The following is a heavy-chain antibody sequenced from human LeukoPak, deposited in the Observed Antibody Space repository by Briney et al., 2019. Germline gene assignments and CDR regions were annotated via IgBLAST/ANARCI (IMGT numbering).Heavy chain of an antibody. D-gene: IGHD3-22*01. CDR1: GGSVSSGSHY. CDR2: MSYSGRT. V-gene: IGHV4-61*01. CDR3: ARDTRTYYYDSSGYSGAFDI. Sequence: PSETLSLTCTVSGGSVSSGSHYWSWIRQPPGKGLEWIGYMSYSGRTDYNPSLKSRVTISVDTSQNQFSLKLSSATAADTAVYFCARDTRTYYYDSSGYSGAFDIWGQGTMVTVSS. J-gene: IGHJ3*02.